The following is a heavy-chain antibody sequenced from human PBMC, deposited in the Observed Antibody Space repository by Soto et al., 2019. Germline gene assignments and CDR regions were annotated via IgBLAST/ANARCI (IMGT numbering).Heavy chain of an antibody. CDR2: ITGTGGRR. CDR1: GFTFSSYA. V-gene: IGHV3-23*01. CDR3: ANDNQWELLHDFDY. D-gene: IGHD1-26*01. Sequence: EVQLFESGGGWVQPGGSLRLSCAASGFTFSSYAMSWVRQAPGQGLEWVSAITGTGGRRYYTGSVKGRFTISRDNSKNTLYLQMSSLRAEDTAVYYGANDNQWELLHDFDYWGQGTLVTVSS. J-gene: IGHJ4*02.